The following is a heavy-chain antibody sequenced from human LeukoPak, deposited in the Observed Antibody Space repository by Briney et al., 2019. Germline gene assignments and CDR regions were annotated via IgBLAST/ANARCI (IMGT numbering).Heavy chain of an antibody. Sequence: PSETLSLTCTVSGGSISSYYWSWIRQPPGKGLEWIGYIYYSGSTNYNPSLKSRVTISVDTSKNQFSLKLSSVTAADTAVYYCAREMCGGDCAWSDPWGQGTLVTVSS. V-gene: IGHV4-59*01. D-gene: IGHD2-21*02. CDR3: AREMCGGDCAWSDP. CDR2: IYYSGST. J-gene: IGHJ5*02. CDR1: GGSISSYY.